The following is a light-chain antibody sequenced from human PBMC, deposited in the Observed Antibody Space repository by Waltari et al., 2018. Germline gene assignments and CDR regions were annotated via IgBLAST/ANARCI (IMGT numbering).Light chain of an antibody. V-gene: IGLV1-47*01. CDR1: RSNIGNNY. J-gene: IGLJ3*02. CDR3: AAWDDSLSGRV. CDR2: RNN. Sequence: QSVLTQPPSASGTPGPRVTISCSGSRSNIGNNYVYCYKQLPGTAPKLLIYRNNQRPSGVPDRFSGSKSGNSASLAISGLRSEDEADYYCAAWDDSLSGRVFGGGTKVTVL.